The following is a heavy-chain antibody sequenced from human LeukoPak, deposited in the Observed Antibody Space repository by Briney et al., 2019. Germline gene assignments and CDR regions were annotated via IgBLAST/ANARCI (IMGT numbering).Heavy chain of an antibody. Sequence: ASVKVSCKASGYTFSNYTINWVRLAPGQGLEWMGIINPSGGSTSYAQKFQGRVTMTRDTSTSTVYMELSSLRSEDTAVYYCARDLDSSSWYWFDPWGQGTLVTVSS. J-gene: IGHJ5*02. D-gene: IGHD6-13*01. V-gene: IGHV1-46*01. CDR1: GYTFSNYT. CDR2: INPSGGST. CDR3: ARDLDSSSWYWFDP.